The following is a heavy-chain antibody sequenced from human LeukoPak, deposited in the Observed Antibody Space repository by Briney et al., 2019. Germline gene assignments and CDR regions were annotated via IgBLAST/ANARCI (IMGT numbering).Heavy chain of an antibody. CDR2: INPNSGGT. D-gene: IGHD6-19*01. Sequence: GASVKVSFKASGYTFTCYYMHWVRQAPGQGLEWMGWINPNSGGTNYAQKFQGRVTMTRDTSISTAYMELSRLRSDDTAVYYCARDRGPAVARNWFDPWGQGTLVTVSS. CDR1: GYTFTCYY. J-gene: IGHJ5*02. V-gene: IGHV1-2*02. CDR3: ARDRGPAVARNWFDP.